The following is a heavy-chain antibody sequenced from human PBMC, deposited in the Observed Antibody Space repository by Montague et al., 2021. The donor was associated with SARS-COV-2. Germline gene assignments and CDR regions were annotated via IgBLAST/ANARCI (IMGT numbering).Heavy chain of an antibody. CDR2: IYYSGST. J-gene: IGHJ3*02. CDR1: GGSISSGGCY. CDR3: ARAKGFIVLMVYAMGAFDI. Sequence: TLSLTCTVSGGSISSGGCYWSWIRQHPGKGLEWIGYIYYSGSTYYNPSLKSRVTISVDTSKNQFSLKLSSVTAADTAAYYCARAKGFIVLMVYAMGAFDIWGQGTMVTVSA. D-gene: IGHD2-8*01. V-gene: IGHV4-31*03.